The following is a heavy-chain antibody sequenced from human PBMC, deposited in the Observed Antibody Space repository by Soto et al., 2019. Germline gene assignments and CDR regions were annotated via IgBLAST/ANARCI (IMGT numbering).Heavy chain of an antibody. CDR2: IYYSGST. CDR3: ARDKKLELRDYYGMDV. D-gene: IGHD1-7*01. J-gene: IGHJ6*02. CDR1: GGSISSGGYY. Sequence: PSEALSLTCTVSGGSISSGGYYWSWIRQHPGKGLEWIGYIYYSGSTYYNPSLKSRVTISVDTSKNQFSLKLSSVTAADTAVYYCARDKKLELRDYYGMDVWGQGTTVTV. V-gene: IGHV4-31*03.